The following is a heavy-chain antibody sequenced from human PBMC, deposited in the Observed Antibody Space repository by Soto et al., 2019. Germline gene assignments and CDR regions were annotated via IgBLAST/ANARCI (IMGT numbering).Heavy chain of an antibody. CDR1: GFSLSTSGMR. D-gene: IGHD2-15*01. Sequence: SGPTLVNPTQTLTLTCTFSGFSLSTSGMRVSWIRQPPGKALEWLARIDWDDDKFYNTSLKTRLTISKDSSKNQVVLTMTNMDPVDTATYYCARMFHCSGGTCPFDYWGQGALVTSP. CDR3: ARMFHCSGGTCPFDY. CDR2: IDWDDDK. J-gene: IGHJ4*02. V-gene: IGHV2-70*04.